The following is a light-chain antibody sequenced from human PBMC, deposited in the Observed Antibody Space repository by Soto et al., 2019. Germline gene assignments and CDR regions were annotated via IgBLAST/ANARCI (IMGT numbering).Light chain of an antibody. Sequence: EIVMTQSPATLSVSPGERVTLSCRASQSVSSRLAWYQQKPGQSPRLLIYGASTRATGIPARFSGSGSGTEFPLTVSSLQSEGFGVYYCHQYNNLWTFGQGTKVEIK. CDR1: QSVSSR. V-gene: IGKV3-15*01. J-gene: IGKJ1*01. CDR3: HQYNNLWT. CDR2: GAS.